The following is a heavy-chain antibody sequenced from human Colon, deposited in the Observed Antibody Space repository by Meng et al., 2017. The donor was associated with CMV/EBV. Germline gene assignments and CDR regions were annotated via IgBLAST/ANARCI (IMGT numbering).Heavy chain of an antibody. CDR3: ATFGGDFDY. V-gene: IGHV1-2*02. D-gene: IGHD3-3*01. CDR1: GYTFNGYF. J-gene: IGHJ4*02. CDR2: INPVTGDT. Sequence: QVQLVRAGGEGKEPGASVKVSCKTSGYTFNGYFMHWVRQAPGQGLEWMGWINPVTGDTSYAQKFQVRVTMTRDTSISTAYMELSSLRSDDTVVYYCATFGGDFDYWGQGTLVTVSS.